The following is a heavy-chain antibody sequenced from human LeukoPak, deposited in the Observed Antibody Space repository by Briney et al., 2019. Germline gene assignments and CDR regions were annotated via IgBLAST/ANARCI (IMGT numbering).Heavy chain of an antibody. CDR3: ARGFMRGVLDY. V-gene: IGHV4-59*01. CDR1: GGSISSYY. Sequence: SETLSLTCTVSGGSISSYYWSWIRQPPGKGLEWIGYIYYSGSTNYNPSLKSRVTISVDTSKNQLSLKLSSVTAADTAVYYCARGFMRGVLDYWGQGTLVTVSS. J-gene: IGHJ4*02. D-gene: IGHD3-10*01. CDR2: IYYSGST.